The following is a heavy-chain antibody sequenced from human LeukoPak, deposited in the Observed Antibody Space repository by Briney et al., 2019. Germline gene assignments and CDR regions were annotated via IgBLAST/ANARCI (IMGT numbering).Heavy chain of an antibody. V-gene: IGHV3-23*01. CDR2: ISGNGINT. D-gene: IGHD3-16*01. Sequence: GGSLRLSCATSGFTFNIYAMNWVRKAPGKGLEWVSIISGNGINTYYADSVKGRLTISRDDSKNTLYLQMNSLRVDDTAIYYCARGVSDWGQGTLVTVAS. CDR1: GFTFNIYA. CDR3: ARGVSD. J-gene: IGHJ4*02.